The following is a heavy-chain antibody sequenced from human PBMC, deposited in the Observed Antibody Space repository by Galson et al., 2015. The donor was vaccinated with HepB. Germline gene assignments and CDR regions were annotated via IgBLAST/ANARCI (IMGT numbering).Heavy chain of an antibody. V-gene: IGHV3-53*01. Sequence: SLRLSCAASGFTVSSNYMSWVRQAPGKGLEWVSVIYSGGSTYYPDSVKGRFTISRANSKNTVYLQMNSLRAEDTAVYYCAYSGSHRGVSAFDIGGHGTMLTVSS. CDR2: IYSGGST. CDR1: GFTVSSNY. D-gene: IGHD1-26*01. J-gene: IGHJ3*02. CDR3: AYSGSHRGVSAFDI.